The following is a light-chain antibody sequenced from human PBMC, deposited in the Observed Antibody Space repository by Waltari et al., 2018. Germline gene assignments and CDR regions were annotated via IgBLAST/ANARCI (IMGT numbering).Light chain of an antibody. J-gene: IGLJ2*01. CDR1: SSYVGGYNY. V-gene: IGLV2-8*01. CDR2: EVS. Sequence: QSALTQPPSASGSPGQSVTIPCTGTSSYVGGYNYVSWYQQHPGKAPKLIIYEVSKWPSGVPGRFSGSKSGNTASLTVSGLQAEDEADYYCSSYAGSNNVVFGGGTKLTVL. CDR3: SSYAGSNNVV.